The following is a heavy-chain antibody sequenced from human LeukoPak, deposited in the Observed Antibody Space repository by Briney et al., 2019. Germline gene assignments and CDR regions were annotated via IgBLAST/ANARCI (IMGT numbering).Heavy chain of an antibody. V-gene: IGHV3-23*01. CDR2: ISGSGGST. CDR3: AKDHDSSGYYYYGNRNGFDY. D-gene: IGHD3-22*01. J-gene: IGHJ4*02. CDR1: GLTFSSYA. Sequence: GGSLRLSCAASGLTFSSYAMSWVRQAPGKGLEWVSAISGSGGSTYYADSVKGRFTISRDNSKNTLYLQMNSLRAEDTAVYYCAKDHDSSGYYYYGNRNGFDYWGQGTLVTVSS.